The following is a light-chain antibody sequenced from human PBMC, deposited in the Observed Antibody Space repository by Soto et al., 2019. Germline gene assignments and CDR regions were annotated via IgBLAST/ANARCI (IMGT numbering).Light chain of an antibody. CDR1: SPNIGSNS. Sequence: QSVLTQPPSASGTPGQRVTISCSGSSPNIGSNSVNWYQQLPGTAPKLLIYRNNQWPSGVPDRFSGSKSGTSASLAISGLQSEDEADYYCAAWDDSLNGYVFGTGTKVTVL. CDR3: AAWDDSLNGYV. V-gene: IGLV1-44*01. J-gene: IGLJ1*01. CDR2: RNN.